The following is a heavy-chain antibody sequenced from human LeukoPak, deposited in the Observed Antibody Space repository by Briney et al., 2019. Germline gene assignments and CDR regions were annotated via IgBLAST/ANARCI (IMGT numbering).Heavy chain of an antibody. J-gene: IGHJ4*02. D-gene: IGHD6-13*01. V-gene: IGHV1-18*01. CDR3: VERSSSFDY. CDR2: FNPENGNT. CDR1: GYSFVGYG. Sequence: GASVKVSCKASGYSFVGYGITWVRQAPGQGLEWMGWFNPENGNTNYAQKVQGRVTMTADTSTSTSYMELRSLRSDDTAVYYCVERSSSFDYWGQGTLVTVSS.